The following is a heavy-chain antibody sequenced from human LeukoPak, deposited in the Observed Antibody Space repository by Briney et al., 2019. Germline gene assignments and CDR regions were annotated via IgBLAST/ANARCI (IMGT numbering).Heavy chain of an antibody. CDR1: GFTFSSYA. V-gene: IGHV3-7*01. Sequence: GGSLRLSCAASGFTFSSYAMHWVRQAPGKGLEWVANIDQDGSEEYYVDSVKGRFTISRDNAKNSVYLQMNSLRAEDTAVYYCARDRWTDYWGQGTLVTVSS. CDR3: ARDRWTDY. J-gene: IGHJ4*02. CDR2: IDQDGSEE. D-gene: IGHD1-1*01.